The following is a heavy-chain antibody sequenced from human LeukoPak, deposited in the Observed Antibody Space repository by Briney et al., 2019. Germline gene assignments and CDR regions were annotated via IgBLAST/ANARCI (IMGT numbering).Heavy chain of an antibody. D-gene: IGHD2-15*01. CDR2: IKSKVDGGTT. CDR1: GFTFSSYW. Sequence: GGSLRLSCAVSGFTFSSYWMSWVRQAPGKGLEWVGRIKSKVDGGTTDYAAPVKGRFTMSRDDSRNTLYLQMNSLKTEDTAVYFCTTGAGYGDRWYNYWGQGTLVTVSS. V-gene: IGHV3-15*01. CDR3: TTGAGYGDRWYNY. J-gene: IGHJ4*02.